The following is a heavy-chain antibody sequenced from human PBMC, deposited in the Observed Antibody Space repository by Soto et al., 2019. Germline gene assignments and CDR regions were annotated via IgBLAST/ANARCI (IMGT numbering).Heavy chain of an antibody. Sequence: HVQLVQSGTEVKKPGAAVRVPCRVSGYPFPTYYIHWVRQAPGQGLEWMGWIDPGSGGTVYEQKFQGRVTMTRDTSISTVYMDLSGLTSDDTALYYCATDDYGIFPYWGQGSLVTVSS. CDR2: IDPGSGGT. J-gene: IGHJ4*02. V-gene: IGHV1-2*02. CDR3: ATDDYGIFPY. CDR1: GYPFPTYY. D-gene: IGHD3-10*01.